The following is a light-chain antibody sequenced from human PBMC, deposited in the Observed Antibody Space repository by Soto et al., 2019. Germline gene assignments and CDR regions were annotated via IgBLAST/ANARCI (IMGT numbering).Light chain of an antibody. Sequence: ALTQPRSVSGSPGQSVTISCTGTSSDIGDFNYVSWYQQHPGKAPKVMIYDVSERPSGVPDRFSGSKSGNTASLTISGLQTEDEADYYCCSYAGSYTYVFGTGTKLTVL. J-gene: IGLJ1*01. CDR1: SSDIGDFNY. CDR3: CSYAGSYTYV. CDR2: DVS. V-gene: IGLV2-11*01.